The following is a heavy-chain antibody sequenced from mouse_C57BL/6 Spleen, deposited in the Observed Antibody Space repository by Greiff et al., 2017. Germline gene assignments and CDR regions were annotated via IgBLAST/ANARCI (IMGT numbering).Heavy chain of an antibody. V-gene: IGHV1-82*01. Sequence: VKLQESGPELVKPGASVKISCKASGYAFSSSWMNWVKQRPGKGLEWIGRIYPGDGDTNYNGKFKGKATLTADKSSSTAYMQRSSLTSEDSAVYFCARGATGWYFDVWGTGTTVTVSS. J-gene: IGHJ1*03. CDR2: IYPGDGDT. CDR1: GYAFSSSW. CDR3: ARGATGWYFDV. D-gene: IGHD3-1*01.